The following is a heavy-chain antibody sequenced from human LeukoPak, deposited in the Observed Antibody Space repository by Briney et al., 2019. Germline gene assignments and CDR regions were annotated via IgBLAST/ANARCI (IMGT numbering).Heavy chain of an antibody. CDR2: IYYSGST. D-gene: IGHD3/OR15-3a*01. CDR1: GGSVNSGSYS. Sequence: SETVSLTCTLSGGSVNSGSYSWSWIRQPPGKGLEWIGYIYYSGSTNYSPSLKSRVTISVDTSKNQFSLKLSSVTAADTAVYYCGGSGTGYHYGLDVWGQGTTVTVSS. CDR3: GGSGTGYHYGLDV. J-gene: IGHJ6*02. V-gene: IGHV4-61*01.